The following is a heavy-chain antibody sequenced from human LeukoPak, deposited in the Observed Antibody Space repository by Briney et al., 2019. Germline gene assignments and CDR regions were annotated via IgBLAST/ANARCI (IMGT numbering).Heavy chain of an antibody. CDR2: IKQDGSEK. V-gene: IGHV3-7*01. Sequence: GSLRLSCAASGFTFSSYWMSWVRQAPGKGLEGVANIKQDGSEKYYVDSVKGRFTISRDNAKNSLYLQMNSLRAEDTAVYYCARAGLLWFGESRMDVWGQGTTITVSS. J-gene: IGHJ6*02. CDR3: ARAGLLWFGESRMDV. D-gene: IGHD3-10*01. CDR1: GFTFSSYW.